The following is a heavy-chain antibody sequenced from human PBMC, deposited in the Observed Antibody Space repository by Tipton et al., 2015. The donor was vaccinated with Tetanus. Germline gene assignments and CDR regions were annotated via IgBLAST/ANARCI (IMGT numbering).Heavy chain of an antibody. CDR3: ARRSYCTSTRCFDAFDL. V-gene: IGHV4-34*11. CDR2: IFASGST. CDR1: GASFSDYY. D-gene: IGHD2-8*01. J-gene: IGHJ3*01. Sequence: TLSLTCAVYGASFSDYYWSWIRQAPGKGLEWISYIFASGSTNYNPALKSRVTISMDTSKNQISLNLTSVTAADTAVYFCARRSYCTSTRCFDAFDLWGPGTRVTVSS.